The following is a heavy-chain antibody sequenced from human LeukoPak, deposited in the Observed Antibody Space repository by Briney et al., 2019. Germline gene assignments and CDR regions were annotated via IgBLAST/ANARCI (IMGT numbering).Heavy chain of an antibody. CDR1: GYTFTSYD. D-gene: IGHD2-15*01. V-gene: IGHV1-8*01. J-gene: IGHJ4*02. CDR3: ARVHSGGSNTDFDY. CDR2: MNPNSGNT. Sequence: ASVRVSCKASGYTFTSYDINGVRQATGRGLEWMGWMNPNSGNTGYAQKFQGRVTMTRNTSISTAYMELSSLRSEDTAVYYCARVHSGGSNTDFDYWGQGTLVTVSS.